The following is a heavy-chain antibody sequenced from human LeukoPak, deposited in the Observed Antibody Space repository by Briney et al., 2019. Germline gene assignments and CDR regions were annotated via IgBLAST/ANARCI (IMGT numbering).Heavy chain of an antibody. J-gene: IGHJ3*02. CDR1: GGSTSSDY. D-gene: IGHD1-26*01. V-gene: IGHV4-4*07. CDR2: IYTSGST. CDR3: ARDWGGGSYYATDAFDI. Sequence: SETLSLTCTVSGGSTSSDYWSWIRQPAGKGLEWIGRIYTSGSTNYNPSLKSRVTMSVDTSKNQFSLKLSSVTAADTAVYYCARDWGGGSYYATDAFDIWGQGTMVTVSS.